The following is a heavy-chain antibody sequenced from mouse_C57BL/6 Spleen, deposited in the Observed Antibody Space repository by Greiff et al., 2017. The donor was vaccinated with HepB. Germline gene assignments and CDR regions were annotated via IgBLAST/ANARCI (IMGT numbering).Heavy chain of an antibody. Sequence: QVQLQQSGAELVRPGTSVKLSCKASGYTFTSYWMHWVKQRPGQGLEWIGVIDPSDSYTNYNQKFKGKATLTVDTSSSTAYMQLSSLTSEDSAVYYCAGGLLRDGFAYWGQGTLVTVSA. D-gene: IGHD2-3*01. CDR3: AGGLLRDGFAY. V-gene: IGHV1-59*01. CDR1: GYTFTSYW. J-gene: IGHJ3*01. CDR2: IDPSDSYT.